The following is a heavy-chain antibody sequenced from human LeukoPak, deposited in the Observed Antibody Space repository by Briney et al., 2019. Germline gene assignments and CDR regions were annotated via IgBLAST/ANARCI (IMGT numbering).Heavy chain of an antibody. CDR3: ARHPSGDFDY. CDR2: IYPGDSDT. J-gene: IGHJ4*02. CDR1: GYNFAMYW. D-gene: IGHD1-26*01. V-gene: IGHV5-51*01. Sequence: GESLKISCKGSGYNFAMYWIAWVRQMPGKGLEWMGVIYPGDSDTRYSLSLQGQVTISADKSISTAYLEWSSLKASDTAMYYCARHPSGDFDYWGQGTLVTVSS.